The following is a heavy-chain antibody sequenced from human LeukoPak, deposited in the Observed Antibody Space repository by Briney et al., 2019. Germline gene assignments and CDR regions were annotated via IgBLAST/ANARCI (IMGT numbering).Heavy chain of an antibody. J-gene: IGHJ4*02. V-gene: IGHV4-34*01. CDR2: INHSGST. Sequence: PSETLSLTCAVYGGSFSGYYWSWIRQPPGKGLEWIGEINHSGSTNYNPSLKSRVTISVDTSKNQFSLKLSSVTAADTAVYYCARLLRIQLFDHWGQGTLVTVSS. CDR1: GGSFSGYY. D-gene: IGHD5-18*01. CDR3: ARLLRIQLFDH.